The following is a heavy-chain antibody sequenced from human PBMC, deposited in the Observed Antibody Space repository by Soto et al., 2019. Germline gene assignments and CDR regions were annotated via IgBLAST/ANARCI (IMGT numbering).Heavy chain of an antibody. J-gene: IGHJ4*02. D-gene: IGHD5-12*01. Sequence: GWSLRLSCASSVFTFDDYAMHWVRQAPGKGLEWVSGISWNSGSIGYADSVKGRFTISRDNAKNSLYLQMNSLRAEDTALYYCAKGESRRWLQSVDYWGQGTLVTVSS. CDR2: ISWNSGSI. V-gene: IGHV3-9*01. CDR1: VFTFDDYA. CDR3: AKGESRRWLQSVDY.